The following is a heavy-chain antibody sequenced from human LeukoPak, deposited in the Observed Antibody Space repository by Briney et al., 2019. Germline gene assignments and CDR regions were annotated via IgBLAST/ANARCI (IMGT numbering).Heavy chain of an antibody. CDR2: ISYDGSNK. D-gene: IGHD6-19*01. J-gene: IGHJ1*01. CDR1: GFTFSSYG. V-gene: IGHV3-30*18. Sequence: GGSLRLSCAASGFTFSSYGMHWVRQAPGKGLEWVAVISYDGSNKYYADSMKGRFTISRDNSKNTLYLQMNSLRAEDTAVYYCAKATLQWLVQAEYFQHWGQGTLVTVSS. CDR3: AKATLQWLVQAEYFQH.